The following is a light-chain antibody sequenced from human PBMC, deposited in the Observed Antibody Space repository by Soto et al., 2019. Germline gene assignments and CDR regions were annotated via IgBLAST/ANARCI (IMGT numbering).Light chain of an antibody. CDR3: LSYTSSSTWV. V-gene: IGLV2-14*03. Sequence: QSALTQPASVSGSPGQSITISCTGTSSDVGAYRYVSWYQQLPGKAPKVIIYDVAERPSGVSNRFSGSKSGNTASLTTSGLQAEDEADYYCLSYTSSSTWVFGGGTKLTVL. J-gene: IGLJ3*02. CDR2: DVA. CDR1: SSDVGAYRY.